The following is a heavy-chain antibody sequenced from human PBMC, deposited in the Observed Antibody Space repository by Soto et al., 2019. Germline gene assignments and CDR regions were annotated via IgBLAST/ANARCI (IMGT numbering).Heavy chain of an antibody. J-gene: IGHJ4*02. CDR3: ARYDYNGYYFDY. V-gene: IGHV1-46*01. CDR1: GYTFSTYY. D-gene: IGHD4-4*01. CDR2: INPSGGST. Sequence: GASVKVSCKASGYTFSTYYMHWVRHAPGQGYEWMGIINPSGGSTTYAQKFQGRVTMTRDTSTTTVYMELSSLKSEDTAVYYCARYDYNGYYFDYWGQGTLVTVSS.